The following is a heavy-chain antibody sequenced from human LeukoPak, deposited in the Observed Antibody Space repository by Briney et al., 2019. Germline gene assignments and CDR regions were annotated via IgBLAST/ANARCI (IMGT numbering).Heavy chain of an antibody. J-gene: IGHJ6*03. CDR3: ARVYGGLYYYYRDV. CDR2: IYYSGST. Sequence: PSETLSLTCTVSGGSISSHYWSWIRQPPGKGLEWIGYIYYSGSTNYNPSLKSRVTISVDTSKNQFSLKLSSVTAADTAVYYCARVYGGLYYYYRDVWGKGTTVTVSS. D-gene: IGHD5/OR15-5a*01. CDR1: GGSISSHY. V-gene: IGHV4-59*11.